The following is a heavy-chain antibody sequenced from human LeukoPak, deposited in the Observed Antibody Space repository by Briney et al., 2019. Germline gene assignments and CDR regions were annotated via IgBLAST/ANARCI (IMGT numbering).Heavy chain of an antibody. D-gene: IGHD4-17*01. J-gene: IGHJ4*02. V-gene: IGHV3-69-1*01. CDR3: ARRGGNDYGDYLMAAIDY. Sequence: GGSLRLSCAPSGLTFSIYWMHSVRQATRGRVEWVSSISSSGYIYYAASVKGRFTISRDNAKNSLYLQMNSLRDEDTAVYYCARRGGNDYGDYLMAAIDYWGQGTLVTVSS. CDR2: ISSSGYI. CDR1: GLTFSIYW.